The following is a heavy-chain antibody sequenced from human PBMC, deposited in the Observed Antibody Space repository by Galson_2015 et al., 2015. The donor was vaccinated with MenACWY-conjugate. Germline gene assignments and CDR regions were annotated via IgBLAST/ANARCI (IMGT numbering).Heavy chain of an antibody. CDR3: ARLSRNYGDYDGMDV. Sequence: QSGAEVKEPGESLKVSCKASGYTFTSYGISWVRQAPGQGLEWMGWISAYNGNTNYAQKLQGRVTMTTDTSTSTAYMELRSLRSDDTAVYYCARLSRNYGDYDGMDVWGQGTSVTVSS. V-gene: IGHV1-18*01. CDR1: GYTFTSYG. D-gene: IGHD4-17*01. CDR2: ISAYNGNT. J-gene: IGHJ6*02.